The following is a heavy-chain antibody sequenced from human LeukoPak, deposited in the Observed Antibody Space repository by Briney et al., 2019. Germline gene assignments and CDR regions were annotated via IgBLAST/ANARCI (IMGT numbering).Heavy chain of an antibody. CDR3: ARVSPPNYDFWSGYQNYYYYYMDV. CDR2: IYTSGST. CDR1: GGSISSYY. J-gene: IGHJ6*03. Sequence: SETLSLTCTVSGGSISSYYWSWIRQPAGKGLEWIGRIYTSGSTNYNPSLKSRVTISVDTSKNQFSLKLSSVTAADTAVYYCARVSPPNYDFWSGYQNYYYYYMDVWGKGTTVTVSS. V-gene: IGHV4-4*07. D-gene: IGHD3-3*01.